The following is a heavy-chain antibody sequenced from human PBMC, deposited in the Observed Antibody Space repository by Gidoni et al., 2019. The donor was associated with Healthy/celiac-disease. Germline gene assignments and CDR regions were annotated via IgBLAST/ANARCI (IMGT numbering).Heavy chain of an antibody. Sequence: QVQLQESGPGLAQPSQTLSLTCTPSGVSLSIGGYYWRWIRQDPGKGLEWFAYIDCSGSTNYNPSLMSRVTISADKSKNQLPLMLSSVPAAEAAVYYCARALVGSSDDNWFDHWGQGTLVTVSS. J-gene: IGHJ5*02. D-gene: IGHD6-13*01. CDR1: GVSLSIGGYY. V-gene: IGHV4-31*03. CDR3: ARALVGSSDDNWFDH. CDR2: IDCSGST.